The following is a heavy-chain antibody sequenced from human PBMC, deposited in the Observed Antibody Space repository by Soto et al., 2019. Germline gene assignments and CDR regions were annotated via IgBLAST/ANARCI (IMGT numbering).Heavy chain of an antibody. CDR1: GFTFSSYS. D-gene: IGHD1-1*01. CDR2: ISSSSSYI. Sequence: EGQLVESGGGLVKPGGSLRLSCAASGFTFSSYSMNWVRQAPGKGLEWVSSISSSSSYIYYADSVKGRFTISRDNAKNSLYLQMNSLRAEDTAVYYCARDTGAVAGRGNQLERRRHYGMDVWGQGTTVTVSS. J-gene: IGHJ6*02. CDR3: ARDTGAVAGRGNQLERRRHYGMDV. V-gene: IGHV3-21*01.